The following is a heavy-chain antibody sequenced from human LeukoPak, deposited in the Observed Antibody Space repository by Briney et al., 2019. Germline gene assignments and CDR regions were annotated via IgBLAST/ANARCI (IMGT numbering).Heavy chain of an antibody. D-gene: IGHD1-7*01. CDR2: IYPNSGGT. Sequence: ASVKVSCKASRYTFTGYYMHWVRQAPGQGLEWMGWIYPNSGGTNYAQKFQGRVTMTEDTSTDTAYMELSSLRSEDTAVYYCATSYGTTSHTYYNWFDPWGQGTLVTVSS. CDR3: ATSYGTTSHTYYNWFDP. CDR1: RYTFTGYY. V-gene: IGHV1-2*02. J-gene: IGHJ5*02.